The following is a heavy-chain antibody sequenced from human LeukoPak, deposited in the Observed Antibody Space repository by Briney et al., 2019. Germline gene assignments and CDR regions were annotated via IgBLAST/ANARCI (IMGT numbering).Heavy chain of an antibody. CDR3: AKDVVGQQWLENY. V-gene: IGHV3-30*18. J-gene: IGHJ4*02. CDR2: ISYDGSNK. Sequence: GRSLRLSCAASGFTFSSYGMHWVRQAPGKGLEWVAVISYDGSNKYYADSVKGRFTISRDNSKNTLYLQMNSLRAEDTAVYYCAKDVVGQQWLENYWGQGTLVTVSS. D-gene: IGHD6-19*01. CDR1: GFTFSSYG.